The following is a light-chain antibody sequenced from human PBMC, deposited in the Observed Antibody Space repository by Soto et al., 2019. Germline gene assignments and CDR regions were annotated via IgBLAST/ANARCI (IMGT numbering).Light chain of an antibody. Sequence: EIVLTQSPATLSLSPGEGATLSCRASQSVSTYLAWYQQKPGQAPRLLIYDASNRATGIPARFSGSGCGTDFTLTISSLEPEDFAVYYCQQGGSFGGGTKVEIK. V-gene: IGKV3-11*01. CDR2: DAS. CDR3: QQGGS. CDR1: QSVSTY. J-gene: IGKJ4*01.